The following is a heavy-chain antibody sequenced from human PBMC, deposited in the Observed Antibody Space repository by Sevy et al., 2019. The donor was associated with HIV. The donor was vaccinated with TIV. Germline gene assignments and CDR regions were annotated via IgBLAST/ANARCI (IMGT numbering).Heavy chain of an antibody. J-gene: IGHJ6*02. D-gene: IGHD2-15*01. V-gene: IGHV3-21*01. CDR3: ARDLVIPATTDYFYYGMDV. Sequence: GGSLRLSCAASGFTIRTYNMNWVRQAPGKGLEWVSSISSSSTYIYYADSGKGRVTINRDNAKNSLYLQMSSLRAEDTVVYYCARDLVIPATTDYFYYGMDVWGQGTTVTVSS. CDR1: GFTIRTYN. CDR2: ISSSSTYI.